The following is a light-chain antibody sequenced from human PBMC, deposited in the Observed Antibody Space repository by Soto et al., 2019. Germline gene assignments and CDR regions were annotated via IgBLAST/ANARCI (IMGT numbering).Light chain of an antibody. CDR3: SSYTSSSTYV. V-gene: IGLV2-14*01. CDR2: DVI. J-gene: IGLJ1*01. CDR1: SSDVGAYNS. Sequence: QSALTQPASVSGSPGQSITISCTGTSSDVGAYNSVSWYQQHPGKAPKFMIYDVINRPSGVSNRFSGSKSGNTASLTISGLQAEDEADYYCSSYTSSSTYVFGTGTKVTVL.